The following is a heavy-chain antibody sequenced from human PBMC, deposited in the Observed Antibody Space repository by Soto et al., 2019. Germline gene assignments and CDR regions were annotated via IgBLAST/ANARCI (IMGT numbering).Heavy chain of an antibody. CDR2: ISAYNGNT. Sequence: ASVKVSCKASGYTFTSYGISWVRQAPGQGLEWMGWISAYNGNTNYAQKLQGRVTMTTDTSTSTAYMELRSLRYDDTAVYYCARGIGYCSSTSCSDDAFDIWGHGTMVTVSS. J-gene: IGHJ3*02. CDR1: GYTFTSYG. D-gene: IGHD2-2*03. V-gene: IGHV1-18*04. CDR3: ARGIGYCSSTSCSDDAFDI.